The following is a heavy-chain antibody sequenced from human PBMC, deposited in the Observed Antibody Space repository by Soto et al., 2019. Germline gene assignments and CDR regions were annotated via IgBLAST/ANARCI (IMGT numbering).Heavy chain of an antibody. Sequence: VASVKVSCKASGYTFTSYYMHWVRQAPGQGLEWMGIINPSGGSTSYAQKFQGRVTMTRDTSTSTVYMELSSLRSEDTAVYYCARVGYCSGGSCYGGAFDIWGQGTMVTVSS. CDR1: GYTFTSYY. V-gene: IGHV1-46*01. CDR3: ARVGYCSGGSCYGGAFDI. CDR2: INPSGGST. J-gene: IGHJ3*02. D-gene: IGHD2-15*01.